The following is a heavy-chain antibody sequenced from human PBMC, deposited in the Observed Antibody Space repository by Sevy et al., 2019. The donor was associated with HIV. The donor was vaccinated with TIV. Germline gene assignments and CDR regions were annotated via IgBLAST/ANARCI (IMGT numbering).Heavy chain of an antibody. V-gene: IGHV1-69*04. J-gene: IGHJ5*02. Sequence: ASVKVSCKASGGTFSSYAINWVRQAPGQGLEWTGRIIPIPGIPNYAQKFQGRVTITADKSTSTAYMELSSLRSEDTAVYYCARDASSYCTSYSCYGGWFDPWGQGTLVTVSS. CDR1: GGTFSSYA. CDR2: IIPIPGIP. CDR3: ARDASSYCTSYSCYGGWFDP. D-gene: IGHD2-2*01.